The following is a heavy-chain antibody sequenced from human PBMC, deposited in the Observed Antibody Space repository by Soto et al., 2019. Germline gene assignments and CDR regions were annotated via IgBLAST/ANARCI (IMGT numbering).Heavy chain of an antibody. V-gene: IGHV4-31*03. J-gene: IGHJ6*02. CDR3: ARDLHSGYGYYYGMVV. CDR2: IYYSGST. D-gene: IGHD5-12*01. Sequence: QVQLQESGPGLVKPSQTLSLTCTVSGGSISSGGYYWSWIRQHPGKGLEWIGYIYYSGSTYYNPSLKSRVTISVDTSKNQFSLKLSSVTAADTAVYYCARDLHSGYGYYYGMVVWGQGTTVTVSS. CDR1: GGSISSGGYY.